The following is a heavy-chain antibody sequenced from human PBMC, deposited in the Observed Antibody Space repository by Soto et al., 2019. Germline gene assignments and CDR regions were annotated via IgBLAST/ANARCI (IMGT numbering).Heavy chain of an antibody. CDR1: GYSFTSYW. V-gene: IGHV5-10-1*03. J-gene: IGHJ5*02. D-gene: IGHD6-19*01. CDR3: ARHAAGYSSGWYGWFDP. CDR2: IDPSDSYT. Sequence: EVQLVQSGAEVKKPGESLRISCNGSGYSFTSYWISWVRQMPGKGLEWMGRIDPSDSYTNYSPSFQGHVTISADKSISTADLQWSSLKASDTAMYYCARHAAGYSSGWYGWFDPWGQGTLVTVSS.